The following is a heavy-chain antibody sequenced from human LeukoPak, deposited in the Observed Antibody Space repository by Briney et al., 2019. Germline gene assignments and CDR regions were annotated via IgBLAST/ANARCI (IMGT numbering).Heavy chain of an antibody. V-gene: IGHV3-23*01. CDR1: GFTFSSYA. J-gene: IGHJ4*02. CDR3: AKDLTTVTTGDY. Sequence: GGSLRLSCAASGFTFSSYAMSWVRQAPGKGLEWVSAFSGSGGNTYYADSVKGRFTISRDNSKNTLYLHMNSLRAEDTAVYYCAKDLTTVTTGDYWGQGTLVTVSS. D-gene: IGHD4-17*01. CDR2: FSGSGGNT.